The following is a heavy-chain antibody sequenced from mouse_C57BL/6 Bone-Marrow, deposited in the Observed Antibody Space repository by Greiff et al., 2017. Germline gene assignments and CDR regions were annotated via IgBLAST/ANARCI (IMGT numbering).Heavy chain of an antibody. Sequence: EVMLVESGGGLVQPGESLKLSCESNEYEFPSHDMYWVRKTPEKRLELVAAINSDGGSTYYPATMEGRFIISRDNTKKTLYLQMSSLRSEDTDLYYCSRREDYYSSSLYFDVWGTGTTVTVSS. J-gene: IGHJ1*03. V-gene: IGHV5-2*01. CDR1: EYEFPSHD. CDR2: INSDGGST. CDR3: SRREDYYSSSLYFDV. D-gene: IGHD1-1*01.